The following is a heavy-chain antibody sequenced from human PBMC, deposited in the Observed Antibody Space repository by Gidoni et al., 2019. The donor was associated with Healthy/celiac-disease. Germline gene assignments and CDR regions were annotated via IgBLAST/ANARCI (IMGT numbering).Heavy chain of an antibody. D-gene: IGHD1-26*01. J-gene: IGHJ1*01. CDR2: RWYDGSNK. CDR1: GFTFSSYG. V-gene: IGHV3-33*01. Sequence: QVQLVSSGGGVVQPGRSLILSCAASGFTFSSYGMHWVRQAPGKGLEWVAVRWYDGSNKYYADAVKGRFTISRDKSKNTLYLQMNSLRAEDTAVYYCASGGSYSYFQHWGQGTLVTVSS. CDR3: ASGGSYSYFQH.